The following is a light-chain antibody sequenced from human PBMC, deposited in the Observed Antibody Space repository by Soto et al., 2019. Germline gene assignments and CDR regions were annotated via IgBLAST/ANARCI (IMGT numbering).Light chain of an antibody. J-gene: IGKJ4*01. V-gene: IGKV3-15*01. CDR1: QSVALH. CDR2: GAF. Sequence: EIVMTQSPATLSVSPGETATLSCRASQSVALHLAWYQQKPGQGPRLLIYGAFTRATGIPARFSGSGSGTEFTLTISSLQSEDFADYYCHQYKKWPPLTFGGGTKLEIK. CDR3: HQYKKWPPLT.